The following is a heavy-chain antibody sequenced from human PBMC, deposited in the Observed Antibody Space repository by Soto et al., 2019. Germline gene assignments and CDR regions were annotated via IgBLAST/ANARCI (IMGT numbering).Heavy chain of an antibody. V-gene: IGHV3-33*01. CDR2: IWYDGSNK. Sequence: QVQLVESGGGVVQPGRSLRLSCAASGFTFSSYGMHWVRQAPGKGLEWVAVIWYDGSNKYYSDSVKGRFTISRDNSKNTLYLQMNSLRAEDTAVYYCARDGSSNYYHFWSGYLGNWFDPWGQGTLVTVSS. J-gene: IGHJ5*02. CDR1: GFTFSSYG. D-gene: IGHD3-3*01. CDR3: ARDGSSNYYHFWSGYLGNWFDP.